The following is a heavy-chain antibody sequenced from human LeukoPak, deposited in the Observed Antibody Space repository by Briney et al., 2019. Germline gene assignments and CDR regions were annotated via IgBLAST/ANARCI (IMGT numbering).Heavy chain of an antibody. J-gene: IGHJ6*03. CDR3: ASRSGYSSGWSYDSSMDV. CDR1: GFTFSDFA. V-gene: IGHV3-30*09. CDR2: IARDGGDK. Sequence: PGGSLRLSCAASGFTFSDFAVHWVRQAPGKGLQWVATIARDGGDKHYGDSVKGRFGISRDNSLNSLYLQVNSLRMEDRAVYYFASRSGYSSGWSYDSSMDVWGRGTMVSVS. D-gene: IGHD6-19*01.